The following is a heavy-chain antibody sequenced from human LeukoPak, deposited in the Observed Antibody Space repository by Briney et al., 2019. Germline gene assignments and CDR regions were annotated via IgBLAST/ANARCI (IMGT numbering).Heavy chain of an antibody. J-gene: IGHJ6*04. Sequence: ASVKVSCKASGGTFSSYAIRWVRQAPGQGLEWMGGIIPIFGTANYAQKFQGRVTITADESTSTAYMELSSLRSEDTAVYYCARVAGFYYYYGMDVWGKGTTVTVSS. CDR2: IIPIFGTA. CDR3: ARVAGFYYYYGMDV. CDR1: GGTFSSYA. V-gene: IGHV1-69*13.